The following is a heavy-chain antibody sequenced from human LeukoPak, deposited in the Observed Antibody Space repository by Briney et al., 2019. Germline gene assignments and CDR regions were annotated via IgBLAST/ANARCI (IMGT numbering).Heavy chain of an antibody. CDR3: ARDPSGRAAGGRGDY. CDR2: ITNSGNSK. D-gene: IGHD6-13*01. Sequence: GGSLRLSCAASEFTFSSYSMNWVRQAPGKGLEWVSYITNSGNSKSYADSVKGRFTISRDNTKNSLYLQMNGLRAEDTAVYYCARDPSGRAAGGRGDYWGQGTLVTVSS. CDR1: EFTFSSYS. V-gene: IGHV3-48*01. J-gene: IGHJ4*02.